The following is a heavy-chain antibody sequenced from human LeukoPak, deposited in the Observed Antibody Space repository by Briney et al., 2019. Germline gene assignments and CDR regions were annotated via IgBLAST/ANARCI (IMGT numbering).Heavy chain of an antibody. Sequence: SETLSLTCTVSGGSISSGSYYWSWIRQPAEKGLEWIGRIYTSGSTNYNPSLKSRVTISVDTSKNQFSLKLSSVTAADTAVYYCAREGYSSSWRWYYFDYWGQGTLVTVSS. V-gene: IGHV4-61*02. CDR2: IYTSGST. J-gene: IGHJ4*02. D-gene: IGHD6-13*01. CDR1: GGSISSGSYY. CDR3: AREGYSSSWRWYYFDY.